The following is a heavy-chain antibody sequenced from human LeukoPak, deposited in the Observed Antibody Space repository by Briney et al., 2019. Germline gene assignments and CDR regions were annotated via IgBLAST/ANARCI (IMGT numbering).Heavy chain of an antibody. CDR3: ATGYYYDSSGPPVYFDY. V-gene: IGHV3-7*01. CDR2: IKQDGSEK. Sequence: PGGSLRLSCAASGFTFSIYWMSWVRQAPEKGLECVANIKQDGSEKYYVDSVKGRFTMSRDNAKNSVYLQMNSLRAEDTAVYYCATGYYYDSSGPPVYFDYWGQGTLVTVSS. D-gene: IGHD3-22*01. CDR1: GFTFSIYW. J-gene: IGHJ4*02.